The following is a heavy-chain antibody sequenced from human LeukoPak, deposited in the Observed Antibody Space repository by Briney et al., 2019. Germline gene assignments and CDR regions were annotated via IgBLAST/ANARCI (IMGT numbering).Heavy chain of an antibody. V-gene: IGHV1-8*03. J-gene: IGHJ5*02. CDR2: INPNSGNI. CDR1: GYTFTSYD. CDR3: ARVATVVTGHWFDP. Sequence: ASVKVSCKAFGYTFTSYDMHWVRQATGHGLEWRGWINPNSGNIGYEQKFQGRVTVTRNTSISTAYMDLSSLRSEDTAVYYCARVATVVTGHWFDPWGQGTLVTVSS. D-gene: IGHD4-23*01.